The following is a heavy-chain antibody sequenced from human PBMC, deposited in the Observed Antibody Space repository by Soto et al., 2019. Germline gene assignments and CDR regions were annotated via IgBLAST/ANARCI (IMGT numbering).Heavy chain of an antibody. CDR1: GDSVPSNSAA. Sequence: HTLSLTCSISGDSVPSNSAAWNWIRQSPSRGLEWLGRTYYRSKWYNDYAVSVKSRITINPDTSKNKFSLQLNSVTPEDTAVYYFARDNSAPRYYYYYGIDVWGPGTKVTVS. CDR2: TYYRSKWYN. J-gene: IGHJ6*02. V-gene: IGHV6-1*01. CDR3: ARDNSAPRYYYYYGIDV. D-gene: IGHD6-13*01.